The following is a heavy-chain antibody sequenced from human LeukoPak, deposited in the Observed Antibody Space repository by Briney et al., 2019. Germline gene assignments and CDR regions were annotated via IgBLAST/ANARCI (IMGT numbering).Heavy chain of an antibody. D-gene: IGHD4-11*01. V-gene: IGHV3-23*01. J-gene: IGHJ2*01. Sequence: GGSLRLSCAVSGFSVSRDYMSWVRQAPGKGLEWVSGISESGSSTDYADSVKGRFTISRDNSKNTLYLQMDRLRAEDTAIYHCAKDRPGDYSTYWYFDLWGRGTLVTVSS. CDR2: ISESGSST. CDR3: AKDRPGDYSTYWYFDL. CDR1: GFSVSRDY.